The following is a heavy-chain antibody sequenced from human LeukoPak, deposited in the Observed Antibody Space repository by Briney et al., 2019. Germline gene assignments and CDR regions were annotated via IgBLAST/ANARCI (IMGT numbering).Heavy chain of an antibody. CDR3: ARDPTSQEAFDI. V-gene: IGHV3-53*01. CDR1: GFTVSSNY. CDR2: IYSGGST. J-gene: IGHJ3*02. Sequence: GGSLRLSCAASGFTVSSNYMSWVRQAPGKGLEWVSVIYSGGSTYYADSVKGRFTISRDNSKNTLYLQMNSLRAEDTAVYYCARDPTSQEAFDIWGQGTMVTVSS.